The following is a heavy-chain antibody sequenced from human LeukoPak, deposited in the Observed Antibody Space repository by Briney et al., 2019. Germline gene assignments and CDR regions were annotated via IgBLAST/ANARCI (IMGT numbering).Heavy chain of an antibody. J-gene: IGHJ5*02. CDR1: GFTFSSYA. CDR2: ISYDGSNK. V-gene: IGHV3-30-3*01. Sequence: GGSLRLSCAASGFTFSSYAMHWVRQAPGKGLEWVAVISYDGSNKYYADSVKGRFTISRDNAKNSLYLQMNSLRAEDTAVYYCARATYYYDSSGFRGFDPWGQGTLVTVSS. CDR3: ARATYYYDSSGFRGFDP. D-gene: IGHD3-22*01.